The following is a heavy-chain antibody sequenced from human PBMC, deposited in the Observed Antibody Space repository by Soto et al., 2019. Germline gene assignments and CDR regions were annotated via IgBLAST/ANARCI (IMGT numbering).Heavy chain of an antibody. Sequence: SETLSLTCTVSGGSISSGGYYWSWIRQHPGKGLEWIGYIYYSGSTYYNPSLKSRVTISVDTSKNQFSLKLSSVTAADTAVYYCARDNGTPPSREPYFDYWGQGTLVTVSS. J-gene: IGHJ4*02. V-gene: IGHV4-31*03. CDR2: IYYSGST. CDR1: GGSISSGGYY. D-gene: IGHD1-1*01. CDR3: ARDNGTPPSREPYFDY.